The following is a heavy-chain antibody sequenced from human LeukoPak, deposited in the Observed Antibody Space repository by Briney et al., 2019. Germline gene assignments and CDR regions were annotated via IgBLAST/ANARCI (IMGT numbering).Heavy chain of an antibody. CDR3: ASQIVVVISDAFDI. J-gene: IGHJ3*02. CDR2: ISSSSSYI. D-gene: IGHD3-22*01. CDR1: GFTFSSYA. V-gene: IGHV3-21*01. Sequence: GGSLRLSCSASGFTFSSYAMRWVRQAPGKWLEWVSSISSSSSYIYYADSVKGRFTISRDNAKNSLYLQMNSLRAEDTAVYYCASQIVVVISDAFDIWGQGTMVTVSS.